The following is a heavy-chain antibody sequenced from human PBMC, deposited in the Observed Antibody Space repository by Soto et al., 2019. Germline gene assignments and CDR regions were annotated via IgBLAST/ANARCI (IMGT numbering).Heavy chain of an antibody. Sequence: GGSLRLSCAASGFSFSNFVMSWVRQAPGKGLQWVSSLSSSGGTAYYGDSVKGRFIISRDNSKDTLFLQMYSLRAEDTAVYFCAKGLYDNSGYYYTDWGQGTLVTVSS. CDR1: GFSFSNFV. CDR3: AKGLYDNSGYYYTD. V-gene: IGHV3-23*01. D-gene: IGHD3-22*01. CDR2: LSSSGGTA. J-gene: IGHJ4*02.